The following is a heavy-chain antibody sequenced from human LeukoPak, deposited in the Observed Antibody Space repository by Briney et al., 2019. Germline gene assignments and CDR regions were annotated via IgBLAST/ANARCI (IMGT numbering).Heavy chain of an antibody. Sequence: SETLSLTCTVSGGSVSNYYWSWIRQSPGKGLEWIGYIYYTETSYNPSLKSRVTISADTSKNQFSLKLSSVTAADTAVYYCARDIGSSGSGYWGQGTLVTVSS. CDR3: ARDIGSSGSGY. J-gene: IGHJ4*02. V-gene: IGHV4-59*02. D-gene: IGHD6-19*01. CDR1: GGSVSNYY. CDR2: IYYTET.